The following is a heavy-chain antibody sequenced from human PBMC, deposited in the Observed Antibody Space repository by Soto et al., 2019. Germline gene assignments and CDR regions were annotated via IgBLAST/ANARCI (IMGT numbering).Heavy chain of an antibody. CDR3: ARSRRGFGSSWYDWFDP. CDR2: INESGST. CDR1: GGSFSGHY. Sequence: PSETLSLTCAVYGGSFSGHYWSWIRQPPGEGLEWIGEINESGSTKYSPSLKSRVTTSLDTSKNQFSLKLSSVTAADTAVYYCARSRRGFGSSWYDWFDPWGQGTLVTVSS. D-gene: IGHD6-13*01. V-gene: IGHV4-34*01. J-gene: IGHJ5*02.